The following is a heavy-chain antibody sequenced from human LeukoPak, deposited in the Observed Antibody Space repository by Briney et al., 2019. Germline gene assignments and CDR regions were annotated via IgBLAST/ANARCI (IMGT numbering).Heavy chain of an antibody. CDR1: GNTFTSYG. D-gene: IGHD6-13*01. CDR2: ISGYNGNT. CDR3: ARDGYSSSWFLVY. Sequence: ASVKVSCKASGNTFTSYGFSWVRQAPGQGLEWMGWISGYNGNTKYAQKFQGRVTMTTDTSTSTAYMELRSLRSDDTAVFYCARDGYSSSWFLVYWGQGTLVTVSS. J-gene: IGHJ4*02. V-gene: IGHV1-18*01.